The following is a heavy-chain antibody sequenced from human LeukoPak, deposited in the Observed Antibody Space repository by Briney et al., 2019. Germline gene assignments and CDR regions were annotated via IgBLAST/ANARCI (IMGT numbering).Heavy chain of an antibody. V-gene: IGHV3-30*02. D-gene: IGHD6-19*01. CDR2: IRYDGSNK. Sequence: GGSLRLSCAASGFTFSSYGMHWVRQAPGKGLEWVALIRYDGSNKYYADSVKGRITISRDNSKNTLYLQMNSLRAEDTAVYYCAKDSIAVAGTLFDYWGQGTLVTVSS. CDR1: GFTFSSYG. CDR3: AKDSIAVAGTLFDY. J-gene: IGHJ4*02.